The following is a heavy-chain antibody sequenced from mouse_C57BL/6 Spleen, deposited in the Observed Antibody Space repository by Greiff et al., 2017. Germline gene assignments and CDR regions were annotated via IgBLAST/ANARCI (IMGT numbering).Heavy chain of an antibody. V-gene: IGHV1-82*01. CDR2: IYPGDGDT. J-gene: IGHJ1*03. D-gene: IGHD1-1*01. CDR1: GYAFSSSW. CDR3: ARDYGSRENWYFDV. Sequence: VQLQQSGPELVKPGASVKISCKASGYAFSSSWMNWVKQRPGKGLEWIGRIYPGDGDTNYNGKFKGKATLTADKSSSTAYMQLSSLTSEDSAVYFCARDYGSRENWYFDVWGTGTTVTVSS.